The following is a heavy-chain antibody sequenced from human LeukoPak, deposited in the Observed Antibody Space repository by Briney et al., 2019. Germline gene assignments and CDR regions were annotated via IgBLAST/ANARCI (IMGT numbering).Heavy chain of an antibody. D-gene: IGHD4-17*01. J-gene: IGHJ4*02. CDR2: ISSGSTYI. Sequence: GGSLRLSCAASGLPFNSYTLNWVRQVPGKGLEWVSSISSGSTYIYYADSVRGRFTISRDNAKNSLYLQMNSLRAEDTAVYYCVRVDDYGDYPYYFDSWGQGTLVTVSS. V-gene: IGHV3-21*01. CDR1: GLPFNSYT. CDR3: VRVDDYGDYPYYFDS.